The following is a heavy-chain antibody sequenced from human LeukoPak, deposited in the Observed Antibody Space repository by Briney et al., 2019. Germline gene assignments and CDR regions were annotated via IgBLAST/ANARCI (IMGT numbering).Heavy chain of an antibody. CDR1: GGSISSGGYY. Sequence: PSQTLSLTCTVSGGSISSGGYYWSWIRQHPGKGLEWIGYIYYSGSTYHNPSLKSRVTISVDTSKNQFSLKLSSVTAADTAVYYCASNDYGGRSMANYYYYMDVWGKGTTVTVSS. J-gene: IGHJ6*03. CDR2: IYYSGST. D-gene: IGHD4-23*01. CDR3: ASNDYGGRSMANYYYYMDV. V-gene: IGHV4-31*03.